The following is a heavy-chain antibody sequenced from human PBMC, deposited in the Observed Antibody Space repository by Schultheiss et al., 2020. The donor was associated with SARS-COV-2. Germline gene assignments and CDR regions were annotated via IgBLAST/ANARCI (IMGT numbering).Heavy chain of an antibody. J-gene: IGHJ4*02. D-gene: IGHD6-13*01. CDR3: AKLAYSSSWYPVIDY. CDR2: MNPNSGNT. CDR1: GYTFTGYY. V-gene: IGHV1-8*02. Sequence: ASVKVSCKASGYTFTGYYMHWVRQAPGQGLEWMGWMNPNSGNTGYAQKFQGRVTMTRNTSISTAYMELSRLRSDDTAVYYCAKLAYSSSWYPVIDYWGQGTLVTVSS.